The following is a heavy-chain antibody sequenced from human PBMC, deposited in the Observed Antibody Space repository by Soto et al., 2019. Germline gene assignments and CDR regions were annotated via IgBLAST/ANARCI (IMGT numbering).Heavy chain of an antibody. J-gene: IGHJ5*02. V-gene: IGHV3-33*01. CDR3: AIAHTIMILDRFYP. CDR2: IWFDGSKK. CDR1: GFKFRNYA. D-gene: IGHD3-16*01. Sequence: QVQLVESGGGVVQPGKSLRLSCAASGFKFRNYAIHWVRQAPGKGLEWLAVIWFDGSKKYYADSVKGRFTISRDNSNNTVYLDLTSLTADASGVFYFAIAHTIMILDRFYPWCHGTLVTVSS.